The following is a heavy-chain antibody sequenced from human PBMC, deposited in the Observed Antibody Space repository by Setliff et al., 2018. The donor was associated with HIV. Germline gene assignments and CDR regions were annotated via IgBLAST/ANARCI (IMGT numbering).Heavy chain of an antibody. CDR2: IYHNGNT. Sequence: ASETLSLTCTVSGASVSSGGYYWSWVRQHPGKGPEWIAHIYHNGNTYYNPSLKSRVSVSIGPPKNQFSLNLSSVTAADTAVYYCARDVGSSAWPFDHWGQGTLVTVSS. CDR3: ARDVGSSAWPFDH. J-gene: IGHJ4*02. V-gene: IGHV4-61*08. CDR1: GASVSSGGYY. D-gene: IGHD6-25*01.